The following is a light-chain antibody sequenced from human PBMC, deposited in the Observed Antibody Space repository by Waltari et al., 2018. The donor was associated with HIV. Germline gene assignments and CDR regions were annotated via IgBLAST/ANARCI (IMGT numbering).Light chain of an antibody. Sequence: QSVLTQPPSVSAAPGQKVTFSCSGSTSNIGKNFVSWYQQLPEAAPKLLIYDNNKRPSGVPDRFSGSKSATSATLAITGLQTGDEADYYCGTWDSSVSAGVFGGGTKLTVL. CDR2: DNN. J-gene: IGLJ2*01. V-gene: IGLV1-51*01. CDR3: GTWDSSVSAGV. CDR1: TSNIGKNF.